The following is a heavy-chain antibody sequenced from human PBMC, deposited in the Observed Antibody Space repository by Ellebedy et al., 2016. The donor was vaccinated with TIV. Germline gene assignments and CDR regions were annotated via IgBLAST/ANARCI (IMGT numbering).Heavy chain of an antibody. Sequence: GGSLRLXXAASGFTFSSYAMSWVRQAPGKGLGWVSAISGSGGSTYYADSVKGRFTISRDNSKNTLYLQMNSLRAEDTAVYYCAIDLYSGSYGRFVWGQGTTVTVSS. CDR1: GFTFSSYA. D-gene: IGHD1-26*01. V-gene: IGHV3-23*01. CDR2: ISGSGGST. CDR3: AIDLYSGSYGRFV. J-gene: IGHJ6*02.